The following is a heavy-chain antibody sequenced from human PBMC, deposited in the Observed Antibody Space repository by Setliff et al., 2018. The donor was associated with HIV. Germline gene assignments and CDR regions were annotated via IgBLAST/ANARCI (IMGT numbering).Heavy chain of an antibody. J-gene: IGHJ3*02. V-gene: IGHV1-46*01. CDR1: GYSFTNHY. CDR3: ASAGAWQRNALDI. Sequence: ASVKVSCKPSGYSFTNHYMHWVRQAPGQGLEWTGVINPTGGSTRNTQKFQGRVAMTRDTSTSTVYMELSSLRSEDTAVYYCASAGAWQRNALDIWGQGTRVTVSS. D-gene: IGHD5-12*01. CDR2: INPTGGST.